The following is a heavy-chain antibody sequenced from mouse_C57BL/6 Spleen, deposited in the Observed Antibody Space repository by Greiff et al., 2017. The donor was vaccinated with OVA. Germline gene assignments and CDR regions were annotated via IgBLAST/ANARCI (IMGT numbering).Heavy chain of an antibody. CDR2: IDPSDSYT. J-gene: IGHJ2*01. CDR3: ARWRNWNFDY. CDR1: GYTFTSYW. D-gene: IGHD4-1*01. V-gene: IGHV1-50*01. Sequence: QVQLQQPGAELVKPGASVKLSCKASGYTFTSYWMQWVKQRPGQGLEWIGEIDPSDSYTNYNQKFKGKATLTVDTSSSTAYMQLSSLTSEDSAVYYCARWRNWNFDYWGQGTTLTVSS.